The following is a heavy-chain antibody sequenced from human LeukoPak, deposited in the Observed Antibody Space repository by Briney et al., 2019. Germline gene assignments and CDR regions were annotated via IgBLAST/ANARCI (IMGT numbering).Heavy chain of an antibody. Sequence: GGSLRLSCAASGFTFTSYWMNWVRQAPGKGLEWVANIKQDGSDKYYVDSVKGRFTISRDNAKNSLYLQMNSLRAGDTALYYCARSGGGGDYFDYWGQGTLSPSPQ. CDR1: GFTFTSYW. V-gene: IGHV3-7*04. CDR3: ARSGGGGDYFDY. CDR2: IKQDGSDK. J-gene: IGHJ4*02. D-gene: IGHD3-10*01.